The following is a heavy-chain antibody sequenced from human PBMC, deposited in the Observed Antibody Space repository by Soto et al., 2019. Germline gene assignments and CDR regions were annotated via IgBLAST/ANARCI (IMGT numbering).Heavy chain of an antibody. V-gene: IGHV1-69*02. Sequence: QVQLVQSGAEVKKPGSSVKVSCKASGGTFSSYTISWVRQAPGQGLEWMGRIIPILGIANYAQKFQGRVTITADKSTSTAYMELSSLRSKDTAVYYCASTYYYDHGMDVWGQGTTVTVSS. CDR3: ASTYYYDHGMDV. CDR2: IIPILGIA. CDR1: GGTFSSYT. J-gene: IGHJ6*02.